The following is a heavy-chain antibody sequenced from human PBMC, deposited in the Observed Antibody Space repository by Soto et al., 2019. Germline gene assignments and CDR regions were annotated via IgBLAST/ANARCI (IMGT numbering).Heavy chain of an antibody. Sequence: PGGSLRLSCAASGFTFSSYAMSWVRQAPGKGLEWVSAISGSGGSTYYADSVKGRFTISRDNSKNTLYLQMNSLRAEDTAVYYCAKDWVTAIPDMFYYYYGMDVWGQGTTVTVSS. J-gene: IGHJ6*02. CDR1: GFTFSSYA. D-gene: IGHD2-21*02. CDR3: AKDWVTAIPDMFYYYYGMDV. CDR2: ISGSGGST. V-gene: IGHV3-23*01.